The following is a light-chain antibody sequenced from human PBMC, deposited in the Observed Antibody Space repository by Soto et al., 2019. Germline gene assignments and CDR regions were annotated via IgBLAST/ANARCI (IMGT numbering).Light chain of an antibody. CDR1: QSVSSN. Sequence: EIVMTQSPATLAVSPGERATLCCRASQSVSSNLAWYQQKPGQAPRLLIYGASTRATGIPARFSGSGSVTDFTLTISSLEPEDFAVYYCQQRDIWPWTFGQGTKVDI. V-gene: IGKV3-15*01. CDR3: QQRDIWPWT. CDR2: GAS. J-gene: IGKJ1*01.